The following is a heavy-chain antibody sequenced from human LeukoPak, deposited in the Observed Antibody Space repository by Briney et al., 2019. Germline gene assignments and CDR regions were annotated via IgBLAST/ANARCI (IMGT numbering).Heavy chain of an antibody. Sequence: GGSLRLSCAASGFTFSIYGMHWVRQAPGKGLEWVAAIIYDGSNKYYADSVKGRFTISRDYARNSLYLQFHCARLSEMFRGPQVIYYFDYWGQGTLVTVSS. V-gene: IGHV3-30*03. J-gene: IGHJ4*02. CDR3: VIYYFDY. CDR2: IIYDGSNK. CDR1: GFTFSIYG. D-gene: IGHD3-10*01.